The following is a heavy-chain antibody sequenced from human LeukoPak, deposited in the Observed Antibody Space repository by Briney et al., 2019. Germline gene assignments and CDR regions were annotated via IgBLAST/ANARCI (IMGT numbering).Heavy chain of an antibody. D-gene: IGHD3-10*02. V-gene: IGHV3-48*03. CDR2: ISSSGSTI. CDR3: AELGITMIGGV. J-gene: IGHJ6*04. CDR1: GFTFSTYT. Sequence: GGSLRLSCAASGFTFSTYTMNWVRQAPGKGLEWVPYISSSGSTIYYADSVKGRFTISRDNAKNSLYLQMDSLRAEDTAVYYCAELGITMIGGVWGKGTTVTISS.